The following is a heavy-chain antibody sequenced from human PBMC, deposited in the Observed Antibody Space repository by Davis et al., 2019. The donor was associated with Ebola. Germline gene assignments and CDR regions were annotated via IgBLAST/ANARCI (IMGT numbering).Heavy chain of an antibody. V-gene: IGHV3-30*18. Sequence: GGSLRLSCAASGFTFSSYWMSWVRQAPGKGLEWVAVISYDGSNKYYADSVKGRFTISRDNSKNSLYLQMNSLRTEDTALYYCAKDEHSIFGVVIWETNYGMDVWGQGTTVTVSS. J-gene: IGHJ6*02. D-gene: IGHD3-3*01. CDR3: AKDEHSIFGVVIWETNYGMDV. CDR2: ISYDGSNK. CDR1: GFTFSSYW.